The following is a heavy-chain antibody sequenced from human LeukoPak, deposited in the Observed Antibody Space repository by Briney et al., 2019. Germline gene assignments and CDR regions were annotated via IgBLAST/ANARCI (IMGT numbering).Heavy chain of an antibody. CDR2: IYYSGST. J-gene: IGHJ4*02. CDR1: GGSIRSYY. V-gene: IGHV4-59*08. CDR3: ARLFYGSHFDY. D-gene: IGHD2/OR15-2a*01. Sequence: SETLSLTCTVSGGSIRSYYWSWIRQPPERGLGGIGYIYYSGSTNYNPSLKSRVTISVDTSKNQFSLKLSSVTAADTAVYYCARLFYGSHFDYWGQGTLVTVSS.